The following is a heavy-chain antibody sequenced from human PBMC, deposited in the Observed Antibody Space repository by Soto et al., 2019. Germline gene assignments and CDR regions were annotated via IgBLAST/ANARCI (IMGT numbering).Heavy chain of an antibody. D-gene: IGHD2-8*01. V-gene: IGHV3-11*06. J-gene: IGHJ4*02. CDR1: GLSLSGYY. Sequence: PGGSLRLSCAASGLSLSGYYMTWIRQAPGKGLEWVSLISPASTYTHYADSVKGRFTISRDNTKNSFFLQMNSLRAEDTAVYYCAREVGVEASPGSLQLDNWGQGALVTVSS. CDR2: ISPASTYT. CDR3: AREVGVEASPGSLQLDN.